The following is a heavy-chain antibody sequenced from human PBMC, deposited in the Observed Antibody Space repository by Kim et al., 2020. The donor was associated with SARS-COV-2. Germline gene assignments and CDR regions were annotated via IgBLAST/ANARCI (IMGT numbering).Heavy chain of an antibody. CDR3: AAASRAPFDY. Sequence: GGSLRLSCVASGFTFSTCWMNWVRQVPGKGLEWVANIKEDGHEKYYVDSVKGRFTISRDNAKKSLYLQMNSLRVEDTAVYYCAAASRAPFDYWGQGILVTVPS. J-gene: IGHJ4*02. V-gene: IGHV3-7*01. CDR1: GFTFSTCW. CDR2: IKEDGHEK.